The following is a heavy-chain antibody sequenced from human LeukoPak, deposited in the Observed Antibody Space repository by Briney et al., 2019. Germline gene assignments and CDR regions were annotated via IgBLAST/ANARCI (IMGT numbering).Heavy chain of an antibody. Sequence: GGSLRLSCAASGFTFSSSEMSWVRQAPGKGLEWVSAIAVGGGTTYADSVKGRFIISRDNSKNTLYLQMNSLRAEDTAVYYCARDSTGEQFDYWGQGTLVTVSS. CDR1: GFTFSSSE. V-gene: IGHV3-23*01. D-gene: IGHD7-27*01. CDR3: ARDSTGEQFDY. CDR2: IAVGGGTT. J-gene: IGHJ4*02.